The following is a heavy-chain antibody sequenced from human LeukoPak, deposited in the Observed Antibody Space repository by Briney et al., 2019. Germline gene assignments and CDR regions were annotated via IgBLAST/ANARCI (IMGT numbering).Heavy chain of an antibody. CDR1: GFTFNNYA. V-gene: IGHV3-23*01. CDR2: IGAGGDST. CDR3: VKALTPSGTYLGD. D-gene: IGHD3-10*01. Sequence: PGGSLRLSCAASGFTFNNYAMGWARQAPGKGLDWVSGIGAGGDSTFYPGSVRGRFTISRDNSKNTLYLQMNRLRAEDTARYYCVKALTPSGTYLGDWRQGTLDTDFS. J-gene: IGHJ4*02.